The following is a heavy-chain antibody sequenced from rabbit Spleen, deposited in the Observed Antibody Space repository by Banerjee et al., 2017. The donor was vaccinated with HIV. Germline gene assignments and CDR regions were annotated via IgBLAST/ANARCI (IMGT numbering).Heavy chain of an antibody. V-gene: IGHV1S45*01. CDR1: GFSFSGGYD. CDR2: VYAGSSGST. J-gene: IGHJ3*01. Sequence: QEQLEESGGDLVKPGASLTLTCKASGFSFSGGYDMCWVRQAPGKGLEWIACVYAGSSGSTYYASWAKGRFTISKTSSTTVTLQMTSLTAADTATYFCARSGGGAGYGLYLWGQGTLVTVS. D-gene: IGHD6-1*01. CDR3: ARSGGGAGYGLYL.